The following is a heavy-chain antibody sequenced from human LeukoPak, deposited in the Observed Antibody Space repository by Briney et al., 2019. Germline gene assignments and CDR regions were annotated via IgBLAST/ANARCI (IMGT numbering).Heavy chain of an antibody. Sequence: PAETLSLTCAVSAYFMNSLNYLGRIRQPPGKGLEWIASIHHSGSTDYNPALKSRVTISIETSKNQFSLKLTYVTAADTAVYSCARLGYCSSTSCYPDLWGQGTLVTVS. J-gene: IGHJ5*02. V-gene: IGHV4-38-2*01. D-gene: IGHD2-2*01. CDR3: ARLGYCSSTSCYPDL. CDR1: AYFMNSLNY. CDR2: IHHSGST.